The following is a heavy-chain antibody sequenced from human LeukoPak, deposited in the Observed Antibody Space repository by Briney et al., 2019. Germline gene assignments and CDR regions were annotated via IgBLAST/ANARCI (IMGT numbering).Heavy chain of an antibody. J-gene: IGHJ5*01. CDR3: ARDRGNSDPGDWFDS. Sequence: GGSLRLSCAASGFSFSSYEMNWVRQAPGKGLEWVSYISSSGTSTYYADSVKGRFTISRDNSKNSLSLQMNSLRAKDPDVYYCARDRGNSDPGDWFDSWGQGTLVTVSS. CDR1: GFSFSSYE. CDR2: ISSSGTST. D-gene: IGHD4-23*01. V-gene: IGHV3-48*03.